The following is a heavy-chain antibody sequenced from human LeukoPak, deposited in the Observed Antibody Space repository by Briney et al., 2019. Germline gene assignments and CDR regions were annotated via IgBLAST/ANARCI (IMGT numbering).Heavy chain of an antibody. V-gene: IGHV3-20*04. J-gene: IGHJ4*02. CDR1: GFTFDDYG. D-gene: IGHD3-10*01. Sequence: GGSLRLSCVASGFTFDDYGMSWVRQVPGKGLEWVSGIFRNGGGTGYADSVKGRFTISRDNAENSLYLQMNSLGADDTALYYCVRGFRGGPFDYWGQGTLVTVSS. CDR2: IFRNGGGT. CDR3: VRGFRGGPFDY.